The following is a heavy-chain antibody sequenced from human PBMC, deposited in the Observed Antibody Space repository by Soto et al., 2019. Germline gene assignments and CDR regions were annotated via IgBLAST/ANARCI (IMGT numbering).Heavy chain of an antibody. CDR1: GGSISSGDYY. J-gene: IGHJ5*02. V-gene: IGHV4-30-4*01. D-gene: IGHD2-2*01. Sequence: QVQLQESGPGLVKPSQTLSLTCTVSGGSISSGDYYWSWIRQPPGKGLEWIGYIYYGSTSYNPSLKSRVTISVDTSKNQFSLKLNSVTAADTAVYYCARGATPGTPYNWFDPWGQGTLVTVSS. CDR2: IYYGST. CDR3: ARGATPGTPYNWFDP.